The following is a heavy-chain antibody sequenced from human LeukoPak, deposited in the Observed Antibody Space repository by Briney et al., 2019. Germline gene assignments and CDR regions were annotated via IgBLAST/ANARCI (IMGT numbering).Heavy chain of an antibody. CDR3: AKDRSGYPDDAFDI. Sequence: GRSLRLSCAASGFTFDDYAMHWVRQAPGKGLEWVSGISWNSGSIGYADSVKGRFTISRDNAKNSLYLQMNSLRAEDIALYYCAKDRSGYPDDAFDIWGQGTMVTVSS. CDR2: ISWNSGSI. V-gene: IGHV3-9*03. J-gene: IGHJ3*02. CDR1: GFTFDDYA. D-gene: IGHD1-14*01.